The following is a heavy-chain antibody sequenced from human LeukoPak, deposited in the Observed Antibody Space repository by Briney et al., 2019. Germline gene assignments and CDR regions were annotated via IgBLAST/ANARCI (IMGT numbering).Heavy chain of an antibody. Sequence: GGSLRLSCAASGFTFSSYAMSWVRQAPGKGLEWVSAISGSGGSTYYADSVKGRFTISRDNSKNTLYMQMNSLRAEDTSVYYCAKSPFWRQKALGMDVWGQGTTVTVSS. CDR3: AKSPFWRQKALGMDV. V-gene: IGHV3-23*01. CDR2: ISGSGGST. CDR1: GFTFSSYA. J-gene: IGHJ6*02. D-gene: IGHD3-3*01.